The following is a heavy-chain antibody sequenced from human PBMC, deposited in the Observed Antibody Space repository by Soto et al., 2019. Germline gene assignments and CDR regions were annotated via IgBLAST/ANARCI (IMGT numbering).Heavy chain of an antibody. J-gene: IGHJ6*02. D-gene: IGHD2-15*01. CDR1: GYTFTTYG. CDR3: AREGSTPYYYYGMDV. V-gene: IGHV1-18*01. Sequence: QVQLEQSGAEVKKPGDSMKVSCKASGYTFTTYGISWVRQAPGQGLEWMGWINGYNGNTDYPQKLQGRVTMTTDTSARTAYRELRSLRSDDTAVYYCAREGSTPYYYYGMDVWGQGTTVTVSS. CDR2: INGYNGNT.